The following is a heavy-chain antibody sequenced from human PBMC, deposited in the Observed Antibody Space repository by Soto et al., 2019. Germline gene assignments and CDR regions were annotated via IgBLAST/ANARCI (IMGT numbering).Heavy chain of an antibody. J-gene: IGHJ6*02. D-gene: IGHD3-22*01. CDR2: INHSGST. CDR1: GGSFSGYY. Sequence: PSETLSLTCAVYGGSFSGYYWSWIRQPPGKGLEWIGEINHSGSTNYNPSLKSRVTISVDKSKNQFSLKLSSVTAADTAVYYCARSPDSSGYYPRWYYYGMDVWGQGTTVTVSS. V-gene: IGHV4-34*01. CDR3: ARSPDSSGYYPRWYYYGMDV.